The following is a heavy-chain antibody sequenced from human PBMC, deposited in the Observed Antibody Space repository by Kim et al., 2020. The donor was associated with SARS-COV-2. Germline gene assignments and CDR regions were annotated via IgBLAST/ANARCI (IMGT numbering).Heavy chain of an antibody. CDR1: GYTFSDHD. J-gene: IGHJ5*02. Sequence: ASVKVSCKASGYTFSDHDIHWVRQAPGQGLEWMGRIRPNGGGTNYAQNFQGRVTVTRDTSISTAYMELSRLRSDDTAVYYCARDNWGTIDLWGQGTLVTVSS. CDR3: ARDNWGTIDL. CDR2: IRPNGGGT. D-gene: IGHD3-16*01. V-gene: IGHV1-2*06.